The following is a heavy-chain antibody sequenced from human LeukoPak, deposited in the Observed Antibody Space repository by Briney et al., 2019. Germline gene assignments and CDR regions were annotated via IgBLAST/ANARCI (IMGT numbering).Heavy chain of an antibody. CDR1: GGSVSSYY. Sequence: SETLSLTCTVSGGSVSSYYRSWIRQLPGKGLEWIGFIFYGGSTNYNPSLKSRVTISEDTSKNQFSLKLSSVTAADTAVYYCARSGFRDHYFAMDVWGQGTTVTVSS. CDR3: ARSGFRDHYFAMDV. V-gene: IGHV4-59*02. J-gene: IGHJ6*02. D-gene: IGHD3-22*01. CDR2: IFYGGST.